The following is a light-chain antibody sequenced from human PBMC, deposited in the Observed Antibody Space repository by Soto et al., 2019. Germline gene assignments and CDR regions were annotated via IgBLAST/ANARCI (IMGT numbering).Light chain of an antibody. J-gene: IGKJ1*01. CDR3: QHYSGDRAT. CDR2: VAS. CDR1: QSISSF. V-gene: IGKV1-39*01. Sequence: DIQMTQSPSSLSASVGDRVTITCRASQSISSFLNWYQQNPGKAPKLLIYVASSLQSGVPSRFSGSGSGTEFTLTISSLRPDDFATYYCQHYSGDRATFGQGTKVEI.